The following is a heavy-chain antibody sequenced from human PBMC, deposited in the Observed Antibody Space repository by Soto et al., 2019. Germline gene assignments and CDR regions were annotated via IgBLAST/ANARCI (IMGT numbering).Heavy chain of an antibody. CDR3: ARIRQDYGDYDTYWYFDL. CDR1: GFSLSNARMG. J-gene: IGHJ2*01. V-gene: IGHV2-26*01. Sequence: QVTLKESGPVLVKPTETLTLTCTVSGFSLSNARMGVSWIRQPPGKALEWLAHILSNDEKSYSTSLKSRLTISKDTSKSQVVLTMTNMDPVDTATYYCARIRQDYGDYDTYWYFDLWGRGTLVTVSS. CDR2: ILSNDEK. D-gene: IGHD4-17*01.